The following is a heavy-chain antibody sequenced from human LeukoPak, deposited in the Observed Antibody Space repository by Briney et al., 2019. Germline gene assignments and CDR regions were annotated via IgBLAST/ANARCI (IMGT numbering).Heavy chain of an antibody. CDR3: ARGGYGSGILNWFDP. V-gene: IGHV1-46*01. CDR1: GYTFTSYG. CDR2: INPSGGTT. J-gene: IGHJ5*02. D-gene: IGHD3-10*01. Sequence: ASVKVSCKASGYTFTSYGISWVRQAPGQGLEWMGIINPSGGTTSYAQKFRGRVTMTRDTSTSTVYMELSSLTSEDTAIYYCARGGYGSGILNWFDPWGQGTLVTVSS.